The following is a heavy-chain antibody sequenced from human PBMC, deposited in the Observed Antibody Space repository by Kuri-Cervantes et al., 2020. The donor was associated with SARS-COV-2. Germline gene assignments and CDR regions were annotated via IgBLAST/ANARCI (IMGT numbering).Heavy chain of an antibody. CDR3: ARVGTSFNGKNDY. CDR1: GFTFSSYA. J-gene: IGHJ4*02. Sequence: GESLKISCAASGFTFSSYAMHWVRQAPGKGLEWVAVISYDGSNKYYADSVKGRFTISRDNSKNTLYLQMNSLRAEDTAVYYCARVGTSFNGKNDYWGQGTLVTVSS. V-gene: IGHV3-30-3*01. D-gene: IGHD2-2*01. CDR2: ISYDGSNK.